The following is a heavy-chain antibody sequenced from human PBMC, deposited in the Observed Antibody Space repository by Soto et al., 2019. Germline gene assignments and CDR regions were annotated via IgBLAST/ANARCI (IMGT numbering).Heavy chain of an antibody. Sequence: QVQLVQSGAEVKKPGSSVKVSCKASGGTFSSYAISWVRQAPGQGLEWMGGIIPIFGTANYAQKFQGRVTITADESTSTAYRELSSLRSEDTAVYYCARDHPGYYDSSGYPTDYWGQGTLVTVSS. V-gene: IGHV1-69*01. CDR2: IIPIFGTA. CDR1: GGTFSSYA. D-gene: IGHD3-22*01. CDR3: ARDHPGYYDSSGYPTDY. J-gene: IGHJ4*02.